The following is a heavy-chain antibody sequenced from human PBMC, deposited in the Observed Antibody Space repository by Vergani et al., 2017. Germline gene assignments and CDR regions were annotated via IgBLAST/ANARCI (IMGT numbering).Heavy chain of an antibody. CDR3: AKRPAAGIDS. D-gene: IGHD2-2*01. J-gene: IGHJ4*02. CDR2: ISSSGGST. CDR1: GFTFSSYA. V-gene: IGHV3-23*01. Sequence: EVQLLESGGGLVQPGGSLRLSCAASGFTFSSYAMSWVRQAPGKGLEWVSTISSSGGSTYYADSVKGRCTISRDNSKNTLYLQMNSLRAEDTAVYFCAKRPAAGIDSWGQGTLVTVSS.